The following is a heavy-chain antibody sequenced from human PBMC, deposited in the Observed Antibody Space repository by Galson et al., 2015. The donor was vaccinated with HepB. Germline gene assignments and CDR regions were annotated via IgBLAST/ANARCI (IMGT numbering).Heavy chain of an antibody. CDR1: GGSISSSSYY. D-gene: IGHD6-13*01. V-gene: IGHV4-39*01. J-gene: IGHJ5*02. Sequence: SETLSLTCTVSGGSISSSSYYWGWIRQPPGKGLEWIGSIYYSGSTYYNPSLKSRVTISVDTSKNQFSLKLSSVTAADTAVYYCARLYSSSWSDVFDPWGQGTLVTVSS. CDR3: ARLYSSSWSDVFDP. CDR2: IYYSGST.